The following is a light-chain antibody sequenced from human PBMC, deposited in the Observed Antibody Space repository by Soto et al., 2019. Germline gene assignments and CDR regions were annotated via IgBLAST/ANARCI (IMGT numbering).Light chain of an antibody. J-gene: IGLJ1*01. CDR3: SSYRSIGSLV. CDR2: EVS. Sequence: QSVLTQPASVSGSPGQSITISCTGTSSDVGGYNYVSWYQQHPGKAPKVMIYEVSNRPSGVSNRFSGSKSGNTASLTISGLPAEDEADHYCSSYRSIGSLVFGTGTKLTVL. CDR1: SSDVGGYNY. V-gene: IGLV2-14*01.